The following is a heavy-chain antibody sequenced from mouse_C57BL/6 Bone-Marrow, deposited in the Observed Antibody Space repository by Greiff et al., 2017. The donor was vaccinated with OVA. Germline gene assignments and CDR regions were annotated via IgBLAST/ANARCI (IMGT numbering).Heavy chain of an antibody. J-gene: IGHJ3*01. Sequence: VQLQQSGAELVMPGASVKLSCKASGYTYTSYWMHWVKQRPGQGLEWIGEIDPSDSYTNSNQKFKGKSTLTVDKSSSTAYMQLSSLTSEDSAVYYCARGIYYDYDWFAYWGQGTLVTVSA. CDR2: IDPSDSYT. D-gene: IGHD2-4*01. V-gene: IGHV1-69*01. CDR1: GYTYTSYW. CDR3: ARGIYYDYDWFAY.